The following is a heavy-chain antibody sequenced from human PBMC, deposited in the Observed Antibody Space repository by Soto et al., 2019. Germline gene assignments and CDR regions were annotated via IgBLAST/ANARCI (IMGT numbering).Heavy chain of an antibody. V-gene: IGHV4-39*01. CDR1: GESTSSSSYY. CDR2: IYYSGRT. CDR3: ARQRTTVVTQAYFDH. Sequence: SDTLSLTCIVSGESTSSSSYYWRWIRQPPGKGLEWIGSIYYSGRTYYNPSFKSRVTISIDTSKNQFSLKLSSVTATDTAVYYCARQRTTVVTQAYFDHWGQGXLVTVYS. J-gene: IGHJ4*02. D-gene: IGHD2-21*02.